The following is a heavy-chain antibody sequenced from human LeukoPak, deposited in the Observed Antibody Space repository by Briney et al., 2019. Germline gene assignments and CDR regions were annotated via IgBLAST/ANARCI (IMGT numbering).Heavy chain of an antibody. CDR1: GGSFSGYY. Sequence: SETLSLTCAVYGGSFSGYYWSWYRQPPGKGLEWIGEIHPSESTHYNPSLASRVIISVDTSKNQFSLKVNSVTAADTAVYYCVRGQDQAKSRQWGQGTLATVSS. J-gene: IGHJ1*01. D-gene: IGHD4/OR15-4a*01. V-gene: IGHV4-34*01. CDR2: IHPSEST. CDR3: VRGQDQAKSRQ.